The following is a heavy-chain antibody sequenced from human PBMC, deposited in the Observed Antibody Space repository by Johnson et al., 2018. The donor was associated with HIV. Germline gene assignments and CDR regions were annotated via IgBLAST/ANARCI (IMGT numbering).Heavy chain of an antibody. CDR2: INLDGSEK. Sequence: VQLVESGGDLVQPGGSLRLSCAASGFTFNSFWLSWVRQAPGKGLEWVANINLDGSEKYYVDSVKGRFPISRDNVRNSVYLQMNSLGVEDTALYYCARGRATGRGRSAFDIWGQGTMVTVSS. J-gene: IGHJ3*02. V-gene: IGHV3-7*03. D-gene: IGHD1-14*01. CDR1: GFTFNSFW. CDR3: ARGRATGRGRSAFDI.